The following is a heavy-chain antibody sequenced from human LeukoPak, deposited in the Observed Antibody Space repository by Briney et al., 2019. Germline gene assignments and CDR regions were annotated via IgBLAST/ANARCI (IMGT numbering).Heavy chain of an antibody. D-gene: IGHD2-2*02. CDR1: GYTFTSYA. V-gene: IGHV1-3*01. CDR2: INAGNGNT. J-gene: IGHJ4*02. CDR3: ARGIPAQYYFDY. Sequence: GASVKVSCKASGYTFTSYAMHWVRQAPGQRLEWMGWINAGNGNTKYSQKFQGRVTITRDTSASTAYMELSSLRSEDTAVYYCARGIPAQYYFDYWGQGTLVTASS.